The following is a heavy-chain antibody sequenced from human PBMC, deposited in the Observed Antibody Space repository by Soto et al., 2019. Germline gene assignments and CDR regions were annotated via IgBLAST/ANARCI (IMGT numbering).Heavy chain of an antibody. V-gene: IGHV1-8*02. J-gene: IGHJ4*02. Sequence: ASVKVSCKASGYTFTSYDISWVRQAPGQGLEWMGWMNANNGNTNYAQKFQGRVTMTRNTSISTAYMELSSLRSEDTAVYYCARTLYGDNVDYWGQGTLVTVSS. CDR3: ARTLYGDNVDY. CDR2: MNANNGNT. D-gene: IGHD4-17*01. CDR1: GYTFTSYD.